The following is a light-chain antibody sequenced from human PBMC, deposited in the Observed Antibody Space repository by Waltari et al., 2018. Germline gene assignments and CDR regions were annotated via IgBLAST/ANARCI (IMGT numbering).Light chain of an antibody. Sequence: YVLTQATSVSVPPRQPAMVTCGASTIRNNSVNWFQQKPGQAPSLVLSYNSDRPSGIPERFSGSNSENTATLTLSRVEAGDEADYYCQVWVSGQEVFGGGTKLTVL. V-gene: IGLV3-21*04. CDR3: QVWVSGQEV. CDR1: TIRNNS. CDR2: YNS. J-gene: IGLJ3*02.